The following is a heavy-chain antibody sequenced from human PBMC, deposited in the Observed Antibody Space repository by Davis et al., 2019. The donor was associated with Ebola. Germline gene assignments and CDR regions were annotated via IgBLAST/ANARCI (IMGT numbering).Heavy chain of an antibody. Sequence: SETLSLTCAVYGGSFTDYYWSWIRQSPETGLEWIGEINHSGSTNYNPSLKSRLTISVDTSKNQFSLKLSSVTAADTAVYYCASQTIAALEYYYGMDVWGQGTTVTVSS. J-gene: IGHJ6*02. D-gene: IGHD6-13*01. V-gene: IGHV4-34*01. CDR3: ASQTIAALEYYYGMDV. CDR1: GGSFTDYY. CDR2: INHSGST.